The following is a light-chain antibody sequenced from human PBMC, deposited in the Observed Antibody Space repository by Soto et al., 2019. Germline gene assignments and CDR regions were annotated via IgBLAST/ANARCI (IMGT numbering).Light chain of an antibody. Sequence: QSALTQPASVSGSPGQSITISCTGTSSDVGGYNYVSWYQQHPGKAPKLMIYDVSNRPSGVSNRFSGSKSGNTASLTISGREAEDEADYYYSSYTSSSTRLYVFGTGTKVTVL. J-gene: IGLJ1*01. CDR3: SSYTSSSTRLYV. CDR1: SSDVGGYNY. CDR2: DVS. V-gene: IGLV2-14*01.